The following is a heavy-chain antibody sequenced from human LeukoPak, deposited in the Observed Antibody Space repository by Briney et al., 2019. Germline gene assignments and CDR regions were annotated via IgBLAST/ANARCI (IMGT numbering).Heavy chain of an antibody. CDR3: AKEERGDSGSYLDCFDY. V-gene: IGHV3-23*01. CDR2: ISVSGDST. J-gene: IGHJ4*02. D-gene: IGHD1-26*01. Sequence: GGSLRLSCAASEFTFSSYAMTWVRQAPGRGLEWVSVISVSGDSTYYADSVKGRFTISRDNSKNTLYLQMNTLRDEDTAVYFCAKEERGDSGSYLDCFDYWGQGTLVTVSS. CDR1: EFTFSSYA.